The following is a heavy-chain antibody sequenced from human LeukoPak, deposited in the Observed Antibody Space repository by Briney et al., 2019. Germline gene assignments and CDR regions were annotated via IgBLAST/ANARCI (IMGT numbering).Heavy chain of an antibody. CDR2: ISYDGSNK. J-gene: IGHJ1*01. V-gene: IGHV3-30*04. CDR1: GFTFSSYA. Sequence: GGSLRLSCAASGFTFSSYAMHWVRQAPGKGLEWVAVISYDGSNKYYADSVKGRFTISRDNSKNTLYLQMNSLRAEDTAVYYCARDRGSSWYGEYFQHWGQGTLVTVSS. D-gene: IGHD6-13*01. CDR3: ARDRGSSWYGEYFQH.